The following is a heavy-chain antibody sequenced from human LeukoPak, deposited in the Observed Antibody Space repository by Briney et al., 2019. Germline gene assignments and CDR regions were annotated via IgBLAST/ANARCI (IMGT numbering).Heavy chain of an antibody. Sequence: GGSLRLSCAASGFTFSSYWMHWVRQAPGKGLVWVSRINSDGSSTSYADSVKGRFTISRDNAKNTLYLQMNSLRAEDTAVYYCARDEEMATITALYYYYGMDVWGQGTTVTVSS. CDR1: GFTFSSYW. CDR2: INSDGSST. V-gene: IGHV3-74*01. J-gene: IGHJ6*02. CDR3: ARDEEMATITALYYYYGMDV. D-gene: IGHD5-24*01.